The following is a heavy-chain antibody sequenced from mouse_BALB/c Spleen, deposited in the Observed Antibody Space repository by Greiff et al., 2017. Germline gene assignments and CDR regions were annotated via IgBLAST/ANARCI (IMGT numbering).Heavy chain of an antibody. CDR3: ARAYYGKSWFAY. CDR1: GFTFSDYY. V-gene: IGHV5-4*02. D-gene: IGHD2-10*01. J-gene: IGHJ3*01. Sequence: EVKVVESGGGLVKPGGSLKLSCAASGFTFSDYYMYWVRQTPEKRLEWVATISDGGSYTYYPDSVKGRFTISRDNAKNNLYLQMSSLKSEDTAMYYCARAYYGKSWFAYWGQGTLVTVSA. CDR2: ISDGGSYT.